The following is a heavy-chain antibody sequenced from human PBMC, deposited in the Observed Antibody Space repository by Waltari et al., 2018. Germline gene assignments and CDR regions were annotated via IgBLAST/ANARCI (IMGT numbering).Heavy chain of an antibody. V-gene: IGHV3-21*01. CDR2: ISSDGSYV. J-gene: IGHJ4*02. Sequence: EVQLVESGGGLVKPGGSLRPSCVASVFTFSGHSMNWFRQAPGKGLEWVSSISSDGSYVYYGDSAKGRFTISRDNAKNSLYLEVSSLRVDDTAVYSCARVSAEMAFDQWGQGTLVTVSS. D-gene: IGHD5-12*01. CDR3: ARVSAEMAFDQ. CDR1: VFTFSGHS.